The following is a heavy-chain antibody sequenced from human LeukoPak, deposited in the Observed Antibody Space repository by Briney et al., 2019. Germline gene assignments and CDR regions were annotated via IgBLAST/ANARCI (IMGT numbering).Heavy chain of an antibody. CDR1: GFTFSGSS. J-gene: IGHJ6*02. D-gene: IGHD3-22*01. CDR3: TRPGDYYDSSGYHYYGMDV. CDR2: IRSKANSYAT. V-gene: IGHV3-73*01. Sequence: GGSLRLSCAASGFTFSGSSMHWVRQASGKGLEWVGRIRSKANSYATAYAASVKGRFTISRDDSKNTAYLQMNSLKTEDTAVYYCTRPGDYYDSSGYHYYGMDVWGQGTTVTVSS.